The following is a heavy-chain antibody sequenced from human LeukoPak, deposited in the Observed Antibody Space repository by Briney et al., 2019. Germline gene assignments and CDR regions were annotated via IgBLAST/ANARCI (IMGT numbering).Heavy chain of an antibody. CDR1: GFTFSSYW. D-gene: IGHD3-3*01. CDR2: IKQDGSEK. J-gene: IGHJ4*02. V-gene: IGHV3-7*01. Sequence: PGGSLRLSCAASGFTFSSYWMSWVRQAPGKGLEWVANIKQDGSEKYYVDSVKGRFTISRDNAKNSLYLQMNSLRAEDTAVYYCAATWTDFWSGYYYDYWGQGTLVTVSS. CDR3: AATWTDFWSGYYYDY.